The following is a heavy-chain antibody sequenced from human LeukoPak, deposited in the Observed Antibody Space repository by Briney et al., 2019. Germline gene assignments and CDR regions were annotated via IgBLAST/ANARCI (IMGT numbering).Heavy chain of an antibody. J-gene: IGHJ4*02. CDR1: GGTFSSYA. D-gene: IGHD4-23*01. CDR3: ARDGRGDYGGNTHIPYYFDY. V-gene: IGHV1-69*13. Sequence: ASVKVSCKASGGTFSSYAISWVRQAPGQGLEWMGGIIPIFGTANYAQKFQGRVTITADESTSTAYMELSSLRSEDTAVYYCARDGRGDYGGNTHIPYYFDYWGQGTLVTASS. CDR2: IIPIFGTA.